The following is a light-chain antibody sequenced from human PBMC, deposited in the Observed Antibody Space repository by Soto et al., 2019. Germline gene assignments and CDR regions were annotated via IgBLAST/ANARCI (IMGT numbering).Light chain of an antibody. CDR2: GAS. CDR1: QSVSSSY. CDR3: QQYGSSGT. Sequence: EIVLTQSPATLSLSPGERATLSRRASQSVSSSYLAWYQQKPGQAPRLLIYGASNRATGIPDRFSGSGSGTDFTLTISRLEPEDFAVYYCQQYGSSGTFGQGTKV. J-gene: IGKJ1*01. V-gene: IGKV3-20*01.